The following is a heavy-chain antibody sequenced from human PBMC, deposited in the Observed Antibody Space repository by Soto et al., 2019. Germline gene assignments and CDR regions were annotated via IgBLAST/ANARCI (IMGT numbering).Heavy chain of an antibody. CDR2: ISSSSSYI. CDR1: GFTFSSYS. Sequence: EVQLVESGGGLVKPGGSLRLSCAASGFTFSSYSMNWVRQAPGKGLEWVSSISSSSSYIYYADSVKGRFTISRDNAKNSRYVQMNSLRAEDTAVYYCARGSGSSHFDYWGQGTLVTVSS. V-gene: IGHV3-21*01. D-gene: IGHD3-10*01. CDR3: ARGSGSSHFDY. J-gene: IGHJ4*02.